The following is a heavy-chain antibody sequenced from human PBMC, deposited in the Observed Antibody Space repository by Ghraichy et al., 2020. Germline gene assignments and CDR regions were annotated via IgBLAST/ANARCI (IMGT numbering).Heavy chain of an antibody. CDR1: GFTFDDYA. CDR3: AKAPGVWSGYYIY. V-gene: IGHV3-9*01. Sequence: SLNISCAASGFTFDDYAMHWVRQAPGKGLEWVSGISWNSGSIGYADSVKGRFTISRDNAKNSLYLQMNSLRAEDTALYYCAKAPGVWSGYYIYWGQGTLVTVSS. J-gene: IGHJ4*02. CDR2: ISWNSGSI. D-gene: IGHD3-3*01.